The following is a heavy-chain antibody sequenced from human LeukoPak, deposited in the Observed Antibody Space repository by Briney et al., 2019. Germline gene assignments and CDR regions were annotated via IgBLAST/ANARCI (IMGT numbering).Heavy chain of an antibody. J-gene: IGHJ5*02. CDR1: GGTFSTYG. CDR3: ASGYGSGSYPPRNNWFDP. Sequence: VASVKVSCKASGGTFSTYGISWVRQAPGQGLEWMGRIIPMFGTANYAQKLQGRVTITTDASTSTAYMELSSLRSEDTAVYYCASGYGSGSYPPRNNWFDPWGQGTLVTVSS. CDR2: IIPMFGTA. D-gene: IGHD3-10*01. V-gene: IGHV1-69*05.